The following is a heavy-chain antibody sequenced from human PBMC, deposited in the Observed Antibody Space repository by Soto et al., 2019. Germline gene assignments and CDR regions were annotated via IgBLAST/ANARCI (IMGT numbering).Heavy chain of an antibody. D-gene: IGHD3-22*01. V-gene: IGHV4-31*03. CDR3: ARADYYDSSGYFDAFDI. CDR1: GGSISSGGYY. J-gene: IGHJ3*02. CDR2: IYYSGST. Sequence: PSETLSLTCTVSGGSISSGGYYWSWIRQHPGKGLEWIGYIYYSGSTYYNPSLKSRVTISVDTSKNQFSLKLSSVTAADTAVYYCARADYYDSSGYFDAFDIWGQGTMVTV.